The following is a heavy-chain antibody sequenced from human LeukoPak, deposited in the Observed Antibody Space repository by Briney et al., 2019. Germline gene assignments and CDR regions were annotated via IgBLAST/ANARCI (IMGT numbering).Heavy chain of an antibody. J-gene: IGHJ4*02. CDR1: GFTFSSYS. Sequence: GGSLRLSCAASGFTFSSYSMNWVRQAPGKGLEWVSSISSSSSYIYYADSVKGRFTISRDNAKNSLYLQMNSLRAEDTAVYYCARGEQLVPVDYWGQGTLVTVSS. D-gene: IGHD6-13*01. V-gene: IGHV3-21*01. CDR2: ISSSSSYI. CDR3: ARGEQLVPVDY.